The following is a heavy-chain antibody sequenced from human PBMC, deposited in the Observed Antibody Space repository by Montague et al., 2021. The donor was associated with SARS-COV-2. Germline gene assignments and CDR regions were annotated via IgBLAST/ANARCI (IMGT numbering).Heavy chain of an antibody. V-gene: IGHV4-4*02. CDR3: AGTGYSSGWHSFDY. CDR2: IYHSGST. J-gene: IGHJ4*02. D-gene: IGHD6-19*01. CDR1: GGSISSINW. Sequence: SETLSLTCVVSGGSISSINWWSWVRQPPGKGLEWIGEIYHSGSTNYNPSLKGRVIISVDKSKNQFSLKLSSVTAADTAVYYCAGTGYSSGWHSFDYWGQGTLVAVSS.